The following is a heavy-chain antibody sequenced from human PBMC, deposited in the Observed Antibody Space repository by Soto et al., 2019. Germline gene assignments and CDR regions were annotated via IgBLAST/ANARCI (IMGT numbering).Heavy chain of an antibody. CDR2: ISYDGSNK. D-gene: IGHD5-12*01. J-gene: IGHJ3*02. V-gene: IGHV3-30-3*01. CDR1: GFTFSSYA. Sequence: QVQLVESGGGVVQPGRSLRLSCAASGFTFSSYAMHWVRQAPGKGLEWVAVISYDGSNKNYTDSVKGRFIISRDNSKNTLDLQMDSLRAEDAAVYYCARDTGEKRRWLQVLRRMGAFAIWGQGTMVAV. CDR3: ARDTGEKRRWLQVLRRMGAFAI.